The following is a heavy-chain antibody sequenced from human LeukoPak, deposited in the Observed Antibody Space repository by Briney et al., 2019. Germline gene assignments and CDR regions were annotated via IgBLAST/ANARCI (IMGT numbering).Heavy chain of an antibody. J-gene: IGHJ6*02. CDR1: GFTFSDHY. CDR2: IRGSGDEI. CDR3: SRGHYGMDV. Sequence: GGSLRLSCAASGFTFSDHYMSWIRQAPGKGLEWVSYIRGSGDEIYYGDYVKGRFTISRDNARNSVFLQMNSLRVEDTGVYYCSRGHYGMDVWGQGTTVTVSS. V-gene: IGHV3-11*01.